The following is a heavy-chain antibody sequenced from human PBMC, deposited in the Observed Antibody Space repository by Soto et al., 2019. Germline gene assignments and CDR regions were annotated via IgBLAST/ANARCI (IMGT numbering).Heavy chain of an antibody. CDR1: GYTFTGDY. J-gene: IGHJ6*02. CDR3: ARGSSSGYYYYYGMDV. V-gene: IGHV1-2*02. D-gene: IGHD6-6*01. Sequence: ASVKGSCKASGYTFTGDYMHWGRQAPGQGLEWMGWINPNSGGTNYAQKFQGRVTMTRDTSISTAYMELSRLRSDDTAVYYCARGSSSGYYYYYGMDVWGQGTTVTVSS. CDR2: INPNSGGT.